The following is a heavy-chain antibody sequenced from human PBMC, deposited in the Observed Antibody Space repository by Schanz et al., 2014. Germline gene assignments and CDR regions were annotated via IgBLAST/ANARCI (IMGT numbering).Heavy chain of an antibody. V-gene: IGHV4-61*02. CDR3: ARDRGHGDLPGDI. D-gene: IGHD4-17*01. CDR2: IYSRGSS. Sequence: QVQLQESGPGLVKPSQTLSLTCTVSGGSISSATYYWSWVRQPAGKGLEWIGRIYSRGSSTYNPSLKRRLPIPIDPPNTHFSLKRNSVTAADTAVYYCARDRGHGDLPGDIWGQGTMVTVSS. J-gene: IGHJ3*02. CDR1: GGSISSATYY.